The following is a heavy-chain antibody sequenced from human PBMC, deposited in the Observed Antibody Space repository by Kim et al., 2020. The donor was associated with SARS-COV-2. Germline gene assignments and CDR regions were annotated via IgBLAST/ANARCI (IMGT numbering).Heavy chain of an antibody. CDR3: ARDRRTTVKTGWFDP. V-gene: IGHV3-11*06. J-gene: IGHJ5*02. D-gene: IGHD4-17*01. CDR2: ISSSSSYT. Sequence: GGSLRLSCAASGFTFSDYYMSWIRQAPGKGLEWVSYISSSSSYTNYADSVKGRFTISRDNAKNSLYLQMNSLRAEDTAVYYCARDRRTTVKTGWFDPWGQGTLVTVSS. CDR1: GFTFSDYY.